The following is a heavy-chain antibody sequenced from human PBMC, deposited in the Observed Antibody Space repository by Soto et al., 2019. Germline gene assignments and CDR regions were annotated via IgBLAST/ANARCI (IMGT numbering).Heavy chain of an antibody. J-gene: IGHJ4*02. V-gene: IGHV3-9*01. Sequence: SLRLSCAASGFTFDDYAMHWVRQAPGKGLEWVSGISWNSGSIGYADSVKGRLTISRDNAKNSLYLQMNSLRSEDTALYYCAKDMGYDLSPLGYFDYWGQGTLVTVSS. D-gene: IGHD5-12*01. CDR3: AKDMGYDLSPLGYFDY. CDR1: GFTFDDYA. CDR2: ISWNSGSI.